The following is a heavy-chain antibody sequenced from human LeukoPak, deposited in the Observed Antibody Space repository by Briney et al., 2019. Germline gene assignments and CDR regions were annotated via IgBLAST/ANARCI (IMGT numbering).Heavy chain of an antibody. CDR2: IRYDGSNK. CDR3: ARVYGEYSDPLDY. CDR1: GFTVSSNY. J-gene: IGHJ4*02. Sequence: GGSLRLSCAASGFTVSSNYMSWVRQAPGKGLEWVAFIRYDGSNKYYADSVKGRFTISRDNSKNTLYLQTNSLRAEDTAVYYCARVYGEYSDPLDYWGQGTLVTVSS. D-gene: IGHD5-18*01. V-gene: IGHV3-30*02.